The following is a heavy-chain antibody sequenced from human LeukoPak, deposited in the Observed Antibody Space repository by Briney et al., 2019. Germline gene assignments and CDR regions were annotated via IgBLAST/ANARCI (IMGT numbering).Heavy chain of an antibody. V-gene: IGHV5-51*01. D-gene: IGHD2-15*01. J-gene: IGHJ4*02. CDR2: IYSGDSGT. CDR3: ARERGYYCSTGSCYFDY. Sequence: GESLKISCKTSGYTFADHWIGWVRQMPGVGLEWMGIIYSGDSGTRYSPSFQGQVTISADKSTRTAYLQWSSLKASDTAMYYCARERGYYCSTGSCYFDYWGQGTQVTVS. CDR1: GYTFADHW.